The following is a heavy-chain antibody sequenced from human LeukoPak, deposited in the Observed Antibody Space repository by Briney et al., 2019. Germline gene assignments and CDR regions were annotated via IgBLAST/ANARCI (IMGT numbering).Heavy chain of an antibody. D-gene: IGHD3-10*01. CDR2: ISYSGST. J-gene: IGHJ6*02. Sequence: PSETLSLTCTVSGGSISSSYWSWIRQPPGKGLEWIGYISYSGSTNYNPSLQSRVTISIDTSKNQFSLKLSSVTAADTAVYYCARNYASGNYFDFYYYNMDVWGQGTTVTVSS. CDR3: ARNYASGNYFDFYYYNMDV. V-gene: IGHV4-59*01. CDR1: GGSISSSY.